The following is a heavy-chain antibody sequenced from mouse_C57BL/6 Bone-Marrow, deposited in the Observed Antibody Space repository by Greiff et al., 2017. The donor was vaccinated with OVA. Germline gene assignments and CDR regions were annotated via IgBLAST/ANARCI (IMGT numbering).Heavy chain of an antibody. V-gene: IGHV1-55*01. D-gene: IGHD1-2*01. CDR3: AREGVLRPYYYAMDY. CDR1: GYTFTSYW. CDR2: IYPGSGST. J-gene: IGHJ4*01. Sequence: QVQLQQPGAELVKPGASVKMSCKASGYTFTSYWITWVKQRPGQGLEWIGDIYPGSGSTNYNEKFKSKATLTVDTSSSTAYMQLSSLTSEDSAVYYCAREGVLRPYYYAMDYWGQGTSVTVSS.